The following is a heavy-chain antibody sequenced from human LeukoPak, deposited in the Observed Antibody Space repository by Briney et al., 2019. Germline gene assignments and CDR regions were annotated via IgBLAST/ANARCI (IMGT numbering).Heavy chain of an antibody. CDR3: ARDPAGRKGVYYFDY. D-gene: IGHD6-13*01. CDR1: GYSISSGYY. Sequence: KPSETLSLTCTVSGYSISSGYYWGWIRQPPGKGLEWIGSIYHSGSTYYNPSLKSRVTISVDTSKNQFSLKLSSVTAADTAVYYCARDPAGRKGVYYFDYWGQGTLVTVSS. J-gene: IGHJ4*02. CDR2: IYHSGST. V-gene: IGHV4-38-2*02.